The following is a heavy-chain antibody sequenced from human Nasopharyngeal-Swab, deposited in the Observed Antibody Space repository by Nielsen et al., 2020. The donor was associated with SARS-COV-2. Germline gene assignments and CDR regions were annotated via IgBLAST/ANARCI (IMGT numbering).Heavy chain of an antibody. D-gene: IGHD2-2*01. CDR1: GFTFSSYG. CDR3: AKDHCSSTSCARALYYYYYMDV. J-gene: IGHJ6*03. V-gene: IGHV3-30*18. CDR2: ISYDGSNK. Sequence: GESLKISCAASGFTFSSYGMHWVRQAPGKGLEWVAVISYDGSNKYYADSVKGRFTIPRDNSKNTLYLQMNSLRAEDTAVNYCAKDHCSSTSCARALYYYYYMDVWGKGTTVTVSS.